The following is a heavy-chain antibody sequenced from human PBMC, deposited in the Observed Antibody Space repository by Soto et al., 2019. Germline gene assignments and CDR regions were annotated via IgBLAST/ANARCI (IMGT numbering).Heavy chain of an antibody. Sequence: GGSLRLSCAASGFTFSSYAMTWVRQAPGKGLEWVSDISGSGGSTNYADSVKGRFTISRDSTKNMLFLQMNSLRAEDTAVYYCAKSFWTGYYKGYFQHWGQGTPVTVSS. J-gene: IGHJ1*01. CDR1: GFTFSSYA. CDR2: ISGSGGST. D-gene: IGHD3-3*01. V-gene: IGHV3-23*01. CDR3: AKSFWTGYYKGYFQH.